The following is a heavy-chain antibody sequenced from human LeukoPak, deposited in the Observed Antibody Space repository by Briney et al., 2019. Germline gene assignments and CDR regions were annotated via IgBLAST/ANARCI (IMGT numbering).Heavy chain of an antibody. V-gene: IGHV1-46*02. Sequence: GASVKVSCKASGYPFNIYYMHWIRQAPGQGLEWMGLIASSDGHTNHTQKFQGRLTMTRDTSTSTVYMELSSLTSDDTAVYFCARDLHCGGDCYYTWGQGTRVTVSP. CDR1: GYPFNIYY. J-gene: IGHJ5*02. CDR2: IASSDGHT. D-gene: IGHD2-21*02. CDR3: ARDLHCGGDCYYT.